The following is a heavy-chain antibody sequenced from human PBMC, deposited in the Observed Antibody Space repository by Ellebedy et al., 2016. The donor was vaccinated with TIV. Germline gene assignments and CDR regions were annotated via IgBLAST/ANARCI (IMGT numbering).Heavy chain of an antibody. CDR1: GFTFRTYW. J-gene: IGHJ6*02. Sequence: PGGSLRLSCAASGFTFRTYWMHRVRQAPGKGLVWVSHINNYGSTTDYAASVKGRFTISRDNAKSTLYLQLNSLRADDTGVYFCVRSWGTPVVSYGLAVWGRGTAVTVSS. V-gene: IGHV3-74*01. CDR3: VRSWGTPVVSYGLAV. CDR2: INNYGSTT. D-gene: IGHD2-21*01.